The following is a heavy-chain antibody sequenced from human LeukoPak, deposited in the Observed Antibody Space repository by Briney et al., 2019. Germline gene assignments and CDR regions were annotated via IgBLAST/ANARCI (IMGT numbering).Heavy chain of an antibody. V-gene: IGHV1-2*04. Sequence: ASVKVSCKASGYTFTCYYMHWVRQAPGQGLEWMGWINPNSGGTNYAQKFQGWVTMTRDTSISTAYMELSRLRSDDTAVYYCARAGALYNSLNWFDPWGQGTLVTVSS. CDR2: INPNSGGT. D-gene: IGHD1-20*01. J-gene: IGHJ5*02. CDR3: ARAGALYNSLNWFDP. CDR1: GYTFTCYY.